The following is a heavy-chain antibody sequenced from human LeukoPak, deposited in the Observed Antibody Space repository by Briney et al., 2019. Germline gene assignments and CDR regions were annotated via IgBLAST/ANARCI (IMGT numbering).Heavy chain of an antibody. CDR2: ISGSGGST. CDR3: AKGYCSSTSCKESFWDY. CDR1: GFTFSSYA. J-gene: IGHJ4*02. Sequence: PGGSLRLSCAASGFTFSSYAMNWVRQAPGKGLEWVSAISGSGGSTYYSVKGRFTISRDNSKNTLYLQMNSLRAEDTAVYYCAKGYCSSTSCKESFWDYWVQGTLVSVSP. V-gene: IGHV3-23*01. D-gene: IGHD2-2*01.